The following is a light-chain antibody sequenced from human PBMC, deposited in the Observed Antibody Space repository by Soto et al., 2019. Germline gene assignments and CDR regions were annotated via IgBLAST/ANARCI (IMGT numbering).Light chain of an antibody. CDR2: GAS. J-gene: IGKJ1*01. CDR1: QSVSSY. CDR3: QQYGSSGT. V-gene: IGKV3-20*01. Sequence: DSGSRRSPAARSMAAGGRAILSVRASQSVSSYLAWYQQKPGQAPRLLIYGASNRATGIPDRFSGSGSGTDFTLSISRLEPEDFAVYYCQQYGSSGTFGQGTKVDI.